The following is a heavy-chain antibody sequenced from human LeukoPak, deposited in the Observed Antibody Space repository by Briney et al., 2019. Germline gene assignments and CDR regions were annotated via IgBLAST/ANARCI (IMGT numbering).Heavy chain of an antibody. CDR1: GFTFSNYW. Sequence: GGSLRLSCAASGFTFSNYWMHWVRQVPGKGLVWVSLINDDGSATFYADSVKGRFTISRDNAKNSLYLLMNSLRAEDTAVYYCARDLGGSHVGDYWGQGTLVTVSS. V-gene: IGHV3-74*01. J-gene: IGHJ4*02. D-gene: IGHD1-26*01. CDR3: ARDLGGSHVGDY. CDR2: INDDGSAT.